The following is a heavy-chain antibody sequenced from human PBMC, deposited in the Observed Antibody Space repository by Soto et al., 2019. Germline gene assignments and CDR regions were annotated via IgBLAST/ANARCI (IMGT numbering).Heavy chain of an antibody. V-gene: IGHV4-30-4*01. J-gene: IGHJ4*02. CDR1: GGSISSGDYY. D-gene: IGHD2-8*02. CDR3: ARDKITGLFDY. CDR2: IYYSGST. Sequence: SETLSLTCAVSGGSISSGDYYWTWIRQPPGKGLEWIGYIYYSGSTYYNPSLKSRVTISVDTSKNQFSLKLTSVTAADTAVYYCARDKITGLFDYWGQGTLVTVSS.